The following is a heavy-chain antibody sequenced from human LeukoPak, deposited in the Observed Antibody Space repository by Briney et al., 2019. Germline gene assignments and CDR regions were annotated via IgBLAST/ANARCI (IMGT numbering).Heavy chain of an antibody. D-gene: IGHD4-17*01. CDR1: GYSISSAFY. J-gene: IGHJ4*02. CDR2: LYHSRGT. V-gene: IGHV4-38-2*02. Sequence: SETLSLTCTVSGYSISSAFYWGWIRQPPEKGLEWVGFLYHSRGTCYNPSLKSRLNMSIDTSKNQFSLKLTSVTAPDTAVYYCARADYGDYVFWGQGTLVTVSS. CDR3: ARADYGDYVF.